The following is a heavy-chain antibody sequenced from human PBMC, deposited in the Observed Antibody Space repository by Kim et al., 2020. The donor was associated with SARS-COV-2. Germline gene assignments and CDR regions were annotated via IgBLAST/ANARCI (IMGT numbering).Heavy chain of an antibody. V-gene: IGHV5-10-1*01. J-gene: IGHJ5*02. D-gene: IGHD2-2*02. Sequence: GASLQISCKGSGYSFTSYWISWVRQMPGKGLEWMGRIDPSDSYTNYSPSFQGHVTISADKSISTAYLQWSSLKASDTAMYYCARQGTYCSSTSCYSWFDPWGQGTLATVSS. CDR1: GYSFTSYW. CDR2: IDPSDSYT. CDR3: ARQGTYCSSTSCYSWFDP.